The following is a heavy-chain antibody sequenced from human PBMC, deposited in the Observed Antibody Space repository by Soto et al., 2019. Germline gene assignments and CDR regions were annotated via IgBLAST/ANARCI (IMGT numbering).Heavy chain of an antibody. D-gene: IGHD6-13*01. CDR3: AKDYSATWYYFDS. CDR2: ISDDGSDK. Sequence: GGSLRLSCAASGFTFRSTGIHWVRQAPGAGLEWVALISDDGSDKYYADSVKGQVTVFRDNSKNTAYLEMRSLRVEDTAVYFCAKDYSATWYYFDSWGQGTLVTVSS. CDR1: GFTFRSTG. J-gene: IGHJ4*02. V-gene: IGHV3-30*18.